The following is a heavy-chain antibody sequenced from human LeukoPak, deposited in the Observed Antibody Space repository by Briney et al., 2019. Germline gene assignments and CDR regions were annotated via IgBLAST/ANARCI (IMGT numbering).Heavy chain of an antibody. CDR2: ISGSGGGA. V-gene: IGHV3-23*01. CDR3: AKRGVVLRVFLVGFPKQAHYFES. D-gene: IGHD3-16*01. CDR1: GLTLSKYC. Sequence: GESLRLACAVSGLTLSKYCMGWVRQAPGEGLEWVGGISGSGGGAVYADSMKGRFTLARANAKNTPWLQMTSLRVEATAVYLWAKRGVVLRVFLVGFPKQAHYFESWGQGAQLTLPS. J-gene: IGHJ4*02.